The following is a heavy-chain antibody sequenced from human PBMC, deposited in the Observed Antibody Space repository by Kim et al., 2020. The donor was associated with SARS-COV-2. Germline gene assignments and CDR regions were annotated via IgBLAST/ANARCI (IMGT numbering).Heavy chain of an antibody. Sequence: SETLSLTCTVSGGSISSSSYYWGWIRQPPGKGLEWMGSIYYSGSTYYNPSLKSRVTMSVDTSENQFSLNLNSVTAEDTAVYYCARIPRISTPGKMAYWGQGTLVTVSS. CDR2: IYYSGST. CDR3: ARIPRISTPGKMAY. CDR1: GGSISSSSYY. D-gene: IGHD2-8*01. J-gene: IGHJ4*02. V-gene: IGHV4-39*01.